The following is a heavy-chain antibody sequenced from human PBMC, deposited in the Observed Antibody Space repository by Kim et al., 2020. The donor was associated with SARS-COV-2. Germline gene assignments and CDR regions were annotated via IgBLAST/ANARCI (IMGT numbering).Heavy chain of an antibody. D-gene: IGHD6-13*01. Sequence: GGSLRLSCAASAFTLTIYGMHWVRQAPGKGLEWVALISYDGADKYYADSVKGRFTISRDTSKNTLYLQMNSLRVEDTAVYYCVRDRSSRHFDYWGQGTLGTAS. CDR1: AFTLTIYG. V-gene: IGHV3-33*01. CDR2: ISYDGADK. J-gene: IGHJ4*02. CDR3: VRDRSSRHFDY.